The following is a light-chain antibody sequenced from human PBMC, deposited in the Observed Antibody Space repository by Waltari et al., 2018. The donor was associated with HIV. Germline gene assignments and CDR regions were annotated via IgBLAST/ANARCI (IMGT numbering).Light chain of an antibody. CDR2: DVS. J-gene: IGLJ1*01. CDR1: SSHVGGYNS. V-gene: IGLV2-14*03. Sequence: QSALTQPASVTGSPGQCLTIPCTGTSSHVGGYNSLAWYQQHPGKAPKLIIYDVSNRPSGVPYRFSGSKSGNTASLTISGLQAEDEADYYCKSKTSSSTPCVFGTGTKVTVL. CDR3: KSKTSSSTPCV.